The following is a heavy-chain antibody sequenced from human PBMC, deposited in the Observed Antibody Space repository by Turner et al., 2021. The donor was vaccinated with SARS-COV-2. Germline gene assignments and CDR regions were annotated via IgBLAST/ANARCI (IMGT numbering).Heavy chain of an antibody. CDR2: ISSGSTYI. V-gene: IGHV3-21*01. CDR1: GFTFSSFG. J-gene: IGHJ4*02. CDR3: ARDYHFDY. Sequence: EVQLVESGGGLVKPGGSLRLSCAASGFTFSSFGMNCVCQAPGKGLEWVSSISSGSTYIYYADSVKGRFTISRDNAKNSLYLQMNSLRAEDTAVYYCARDYHFDYWGQGTLVTVSS.